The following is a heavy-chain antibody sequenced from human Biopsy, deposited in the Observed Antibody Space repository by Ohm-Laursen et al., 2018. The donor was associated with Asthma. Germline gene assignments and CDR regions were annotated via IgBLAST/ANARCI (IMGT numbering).Heavy chain of an antibody. V-gene: IGHV1-18*01. Sequence: SVKVSCKTSGYTFNSAGITWVRQAPGQWLEWMGWISVYNGNTKVAQKLQDRVTMITDTSTSTAYMELRSLRSDNTAVYFCARAVDYSHYYGIDVWGQGTTVTVS. CDR3: ARAVDYSHYYGIDV. J-gene: IGHJ6*02. D-gene: IGHD3-10*01. CDR2: ISVYNGNT. CDR1: GYTFNSAG.